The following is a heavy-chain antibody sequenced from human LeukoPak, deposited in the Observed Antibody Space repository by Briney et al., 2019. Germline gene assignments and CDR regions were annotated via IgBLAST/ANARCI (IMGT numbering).Heavy chain of an antibody. J-gene: IGHJ4*02. V-gene: IGHV3-30*18. CDR3: AKAYCRGDCHEDY. D-gene: IGHD2-21*02. Sequence: PGGSLRLSCAASGFTFSSYYMSWVRQAPGKGLEWVAVISYDGSNKYHADSVKGRFTISRDNSKNTLYLQMNSLRAEDTAVYYCAKAYCRGDCHEDYWGQGTLVSVSS. CDR1: GFTFSSYY. CDR2: ISYDGSNK.